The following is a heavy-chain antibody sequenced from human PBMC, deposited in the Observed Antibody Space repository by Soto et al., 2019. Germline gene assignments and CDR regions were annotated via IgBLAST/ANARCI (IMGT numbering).Heavy chain of an antibody. CDR1: GYTFTGYY. CDR2: INPNSGGT. CDR3: ARGGSSSLDY. D-gene: IGHD6-6*01. Sequence: QVQLVQSGAEVKKPGASVKVSCKASGYTFTGYYMQWVRQAPGQGPEWMGGINPNSGGTTYAQKFQGRVTVTRDTSISTAYMELSSVSSDDTAVYYCARGGSSSLDYWSQGTLVTVSS. V-gene: IGHV1-2*02. J-gene: IGHJ4*02.